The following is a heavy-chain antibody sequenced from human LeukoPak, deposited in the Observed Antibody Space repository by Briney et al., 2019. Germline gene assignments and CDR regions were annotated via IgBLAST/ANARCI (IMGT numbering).Heavy chain of an antibody. V-gene: IGHV4-34*01. CDR2: INHSGST. J-gene: IGHJ6*02. CDR1: GGSYSGYY. Sequence: SETLSLTCAVYGGSYSGYYWSWIRQPAGKGLEWIGEINHSGSTNYNPSLKSRVTISVDTSKNQFSLKLSSVTAADTAVYYCVRADGYGDYEYYYYGMDVWGQGTTVTVSS. CDR3: VRADGYGDYEYYYYGMDV. D-gene: IGHD4-17*01.